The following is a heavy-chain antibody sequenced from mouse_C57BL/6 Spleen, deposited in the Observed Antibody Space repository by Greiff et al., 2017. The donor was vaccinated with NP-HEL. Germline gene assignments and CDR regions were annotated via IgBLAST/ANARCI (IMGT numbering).Heavy chain of an antibody. D-gene: IGHD1-1*01. V-gene: IGHV1-19*01. J-gene: IGHJ4*01. CDR3: ANYGSSLYAMDY. CDR2: INPYNGGT. Sequence: VQLKESGPVLVKPGASVKMSCKASGYTFTDYYMNWVKQSHGKSLEWIGVINPYNGGTSYNQKFKGKATLTVDKSSSTAYMELNSLTSEDSAVYYCANYGSSLYAMDYWGQGTSVTVSS. CDR1: GYTFTDYY.